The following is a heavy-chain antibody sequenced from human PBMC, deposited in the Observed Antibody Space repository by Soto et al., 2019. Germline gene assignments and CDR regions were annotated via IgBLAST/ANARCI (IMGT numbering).Heavy chain of an antibody. D-gene: IGHD1-26*01. V-gene: IGHV3-21*01. CDR2: ISSSSSYI. CDR3: ARKWELLLPDY. J-gene: IGHJ4*02. CDR1: GFTFSSYS. Sequence: GGSLRLSCAASGFTFSSYSMNWVRQAPGKGLEWVSSISSSSSYIYYADSVKGRFTISRDNAKNSLYLQMNSLRAEDTAVYFCARKWELLLPDYWGQGTLVTVSS.